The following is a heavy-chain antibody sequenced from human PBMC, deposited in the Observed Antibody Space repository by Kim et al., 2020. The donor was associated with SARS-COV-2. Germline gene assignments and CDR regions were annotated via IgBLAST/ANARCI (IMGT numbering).Heavy chain of an antibody. CDR1: GFTFRSYW. CDR3: ARDGILSYTSSWDY. J-gene: IGHJ4*02. V-gene: IGHV3-7*03. D-gene: IGHD6-13*01. CDR2: IKEDGSVK. Sequence: GGSPRLSCAASGFTFRSYWMSWVRQAPGKGLEWVANIKEDGSVKQYVDSVKGRFTISRDNAGNSLYLQLNSLRADDTATYYCARDGILSYTSSWDYWGQGSLVTVSS.